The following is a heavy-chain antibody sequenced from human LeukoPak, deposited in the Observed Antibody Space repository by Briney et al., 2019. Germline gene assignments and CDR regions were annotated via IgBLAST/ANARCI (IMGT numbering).Heavy chain of an antibody. CDR3: ARGQRDSSGWYEVYYFDY. D-gene: IGHD6-19*01. V-gene: IGHV4-34*01. Sequence: SETLSLTCAVYGGSFSGYYWSWIRQPPGKGLEWIGEINHSGSTNYNPSLKSRVTISVDTSKNQFSLKLSSATAADTAVYYCARGQRDSSGWYEVYYFDYWGQGTLVTVSS. J-gene: IGHJ4*02. CDR1: GGSFSGYY. CDR2: INHSGST.